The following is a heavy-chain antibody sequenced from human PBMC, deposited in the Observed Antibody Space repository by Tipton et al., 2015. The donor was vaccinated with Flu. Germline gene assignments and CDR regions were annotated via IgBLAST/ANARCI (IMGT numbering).Heavy chain of an antibody. D-gene: IGHD2-2*01. CDR1: GYSFTSYW. CDR3: ARSGYCSSTSCYSNYYYYYGMDV. J-gene: IGHJ6*02. CDR2: IYPGDSDT. V-gene: IGHV5-51*01. Sequence: QLVQSGAEVKKPGESLKISCKGSGYSFTSYWIGWVRQMPGKGLEWMGIIYPGDSDTRYSSSFQGQVTISADKSISTAYLQWSSLKASDTAMYYCARSGYCSSTSCYSNYYYYYGMDVWGQGTTVTVSS.